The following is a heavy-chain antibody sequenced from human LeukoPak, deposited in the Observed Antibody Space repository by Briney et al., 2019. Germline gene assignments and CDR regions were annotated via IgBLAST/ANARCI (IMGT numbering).Heavy chain of an antibody. CDR3: AKEYYGSGSYYDY. D-gene: IGHD3-10*01. J-gene: IGHJ4*02. V-gene: IGHV3-23*01. Sequence: PGGSLRLSCAASGFTFSSYAMSWVRQAPGKGLEWVSAISGSGGSTYYADSVKGRFTISRDNSKNTLYLEMNSLRAEDTGVYYCAKEYYGSGSYYDYWGQGTLVTVSS. CDR1: GFTFSSYA. CDR2: ISGSGGST.